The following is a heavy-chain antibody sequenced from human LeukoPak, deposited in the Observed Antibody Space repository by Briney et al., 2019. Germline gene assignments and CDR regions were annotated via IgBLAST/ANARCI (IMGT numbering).Heavy chain of an antibody. D-gene: IGHD3-3*01. J-gene: IGHJ4*02. Sequence: SETLSLTCAVYGGSFSGYYWSWIRQPPGKGLEWIGEINHSGSTNYNPSLKSRVTISVDTSKNQFSLKLSSVTAADTAVYYCARGLITVGHTIFGVVVGSKYDYWGQGTLVTVSS. CDR2: INHSGST. V-gene: IGHV4-34*01. CDR3: ARGLITVGHTIFGVVVGSKYDY. CDR1: GGSFSGYY.